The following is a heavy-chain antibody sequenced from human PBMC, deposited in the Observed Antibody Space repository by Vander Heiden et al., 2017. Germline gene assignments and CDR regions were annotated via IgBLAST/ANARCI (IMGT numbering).Heavy chain of an antibody. V-gene: IGHV1-18*01. D-gene: IGHD3-10*01. Sequence: QVQLVQSGAEVTKPGASVKVSCQASGYTFNSYGISWVRQEPGEGREWMGWISAYHSSSSYAQMLQGRVTMTTDPSTRTAYMELRRLGSDDTAWCCCAIVEVRGEIDYWWEGPL. CDR2: ISAYHSSS. CDR1: GYTFNSYG. CDR3: AIVEVRGEIDY. J-gene: IGHJ4*02.